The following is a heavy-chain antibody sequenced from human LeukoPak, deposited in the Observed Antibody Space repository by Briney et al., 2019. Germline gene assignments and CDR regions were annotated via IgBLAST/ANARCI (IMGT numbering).Heavy chain of an antibody. D-gene: IGHD4-11*01. V-gene: IGHV4-59*11. Sequence: PSETLSLTCTVSGGSISSHYWSWLRQPPGKGLEWIAYIHYSGSTNYNPSLKSRVNILLDTSKKQFSLKLRSVTAADTAVYYCARGAYLDYSSPFAPWGQGTLVTVSS. CDR3: ARGAYLDYSSPFAP. CDR2: IHYSGST. CDR1: GGSISSHY. J-gene: IGHJ5*02.